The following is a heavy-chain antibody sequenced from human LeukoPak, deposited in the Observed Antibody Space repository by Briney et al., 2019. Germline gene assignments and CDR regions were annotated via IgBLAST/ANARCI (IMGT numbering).Heavy chain of an antibody. J-gene: IGHJ4*02. V-gene: IGHV4-30-2*01. CDR2: IYHSGST. CDR1: GGSISGGGYS. Sequence: SETLSLTCAVSGGSISGGGYSWSWIRQPPGKGLEWIGYIYHSGSTYYNPSLKSRVTISVDRSKNQFSLKLSSVTAADTAVYYCARDSGTFDYWGQGTLVTVSS. CDR3: ARDSGTFDY. D-gene: IGHD3-10*01.